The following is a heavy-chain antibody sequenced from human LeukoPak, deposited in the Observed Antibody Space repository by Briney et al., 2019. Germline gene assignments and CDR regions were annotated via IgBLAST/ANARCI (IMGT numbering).Heavy chain of an antibody. J-gene: IGHJ5*02. V-gene: IGHV3-30*18. CDR2: ISYDGSNK. CDR3: AKDPVGAAYNWFDP. D-gene: IGHD1-26*01. CDR1: GLTFSSYW. Sequence: GGSLRLSCAAYGLTFSSYWMSWVRQAPGKGLEWVALISYDGSNKYYADSVKGRFTISRDNSKNTLYLQMTSLRVEDTAVYYCAKDPVGAAYNWFDPWGQGTLVTVSS.